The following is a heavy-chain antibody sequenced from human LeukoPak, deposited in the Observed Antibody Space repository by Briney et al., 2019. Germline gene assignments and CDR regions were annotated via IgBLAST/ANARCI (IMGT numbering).Heavy chain of an antibody. CDR2: IIPIFGTA. J-gene: IGHJ4*02. Sequence: ASVKVSCKASGGTFSSYAISWVRQAPGQGLEWMGGIIPIFGTANYAQKFQGRVTITADKSTSTAYMELSSLRSEDTAVYYCATPERYYYDSSGLGRELLDYWGQGTLVTVSS. CDR3: ATPERYYYDSSGLGRELLDY. V-gene: IGHV1-69*06. CDR1: GGTFSSYA. D-gene: IGHD3-22*01.